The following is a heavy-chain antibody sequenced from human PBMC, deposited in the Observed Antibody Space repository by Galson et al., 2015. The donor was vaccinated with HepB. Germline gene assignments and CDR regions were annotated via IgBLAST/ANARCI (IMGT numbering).Heavy chain of an antibody. J-gene: IGHJ4*02. CDR3: AREVGLDHYFDY. CDR1: GGSISSGGYY. Sequence: TLSLTCTVSGGSISSGGYYWSWIRQHPGKGLEWIGYIYYSGSTYYNPSLKSRVTISVDTSKNQFSLKLSSVTAADTAVYYCAREVGLDHYFDYWGQGTLVTASS. V-gene: IGHV4-31*03. D-gene: IGHD6-19*01. CDR2: IYYSGST.